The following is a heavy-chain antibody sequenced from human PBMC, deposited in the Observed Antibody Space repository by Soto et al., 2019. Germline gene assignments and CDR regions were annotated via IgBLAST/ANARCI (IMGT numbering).Heavy chain of an antibody. Sequence: SETLSLTCTVSGGSISSGGYYWSWIRQHPGKGLEWIGYISYSGSTYYNPSLKSRVTMSVDTSKNQFSLKLTSVTAADTAVYYCARDLGSEQWFFDSWGQGSLVTVSS. V-gene: IGHV4-31*03. J-gene: IGHJ4*02. CDR1: GGSISSGGYY. D-gene: IGHD3-22*01. CDR3: ARDLGSEQWFFDS. CDR2: ISYSGST.